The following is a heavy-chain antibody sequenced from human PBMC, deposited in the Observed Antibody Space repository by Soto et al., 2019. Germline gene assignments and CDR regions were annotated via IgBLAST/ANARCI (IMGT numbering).Heavy chain of an antibody. D-gene: IGHD1-26*01. J-gene: IGHJ3*02. V-gene: IGHV3-30-3*01. Sequence: PGGSLRLSCAASGFTFSSYAMHWVRQAPGKGLGWVAVISYDGSNKYYADSVKGRFTISRDNSKNTLYLQMNSLRAEDTAVCYCASTWELNDAFDIWGQGTMVTVSS. CDR1: GFTFSSYA. CDR2: ISYDGSNK. CDR3: ASTWELNDAFDI.